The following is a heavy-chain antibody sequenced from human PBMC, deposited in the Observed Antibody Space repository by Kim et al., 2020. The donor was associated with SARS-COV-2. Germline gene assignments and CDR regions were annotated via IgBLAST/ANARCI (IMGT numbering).Heavy chain of an antibody. CDR1: GFTFSSYA. Sequence: GGSLRLSCAASGFTFSSYAMHWVRQAPGKGLEYVSAISSNGGSTYYADSVKGRFTISRDNSKNTLYLQMGSLRAEDMAVYYCARGSQLGTMVTPFYFDYWGQGTLVTVSS. J-gene: IGHJ4*02. D-gene: IGHD5-18*01. V-gene: IGHV3-64*02. CDR2: ISSNGGST. CDR3: ARGSQLGTMVTPFYFDY.